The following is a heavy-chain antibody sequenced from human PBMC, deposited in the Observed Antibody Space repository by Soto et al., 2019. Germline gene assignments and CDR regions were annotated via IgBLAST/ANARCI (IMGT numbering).Heavy chain of an antibody. CDR3: AKVRYCSGGSCYDPYWFDP. J-gene: IGHJ5*02. D-gene: IGHD2-15*01. V-gene: IGHV3-23*01. CDR1: GFTFSSYA. Sequence: GGSLRLSCAASGFTFSSYAMSWVRQAPGKGLEWVSAISGSGGSTYSADSVKGRFTISRDNSKNTLYLQMNSLRTEDTAVYYCAKVRYCSGGSCYDPYWFDPWGQGT. CDR2: ISGSGGST.